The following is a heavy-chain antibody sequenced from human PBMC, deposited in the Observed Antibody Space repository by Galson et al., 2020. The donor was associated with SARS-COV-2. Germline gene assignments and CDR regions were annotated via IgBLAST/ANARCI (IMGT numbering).Heavy chain of an antibody. J-gene: IGHJ5*02. CDR2: IDPSDSYT. CDR1: GYSFTRYW. V-gene: IGHV5-10-1*01. D-gene: IGHD1-1*01. CDR3: ARARPPAGTFDP. Sequence: HGESLKIPCKGSGYSFTRYWISLVRQMPGTGLEWMGRIDPSDSYTNYSPSFPRHVTIPADKAISTPYLQWTGLKAPDTAMYYFARARPPAGTFDPWGQGTLVTVSS.